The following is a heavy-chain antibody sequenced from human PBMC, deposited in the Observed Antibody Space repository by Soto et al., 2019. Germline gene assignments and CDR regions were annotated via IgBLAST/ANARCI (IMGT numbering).Heavy chain of an antibody. Sequence: QVQLVQSGAEVKKPGSSVKVSCEASGGTYSSYAISGVRQAAGQGLEWMGGIIPIFGTANYAQKFQGRVTIPADESTSTAYMELSSLRSEDTAVYYCARDLEEDGYNLPYYWGQGTLVTVSS. CDR3: ARDLEEDGYNLPYY. D-gene: IGHD5-12*01. CDR2: IIPIFGTA. V-gene: IGHV1-69*12. J-gene: IGHJ4*02. CDR1: GGTYSSYA.